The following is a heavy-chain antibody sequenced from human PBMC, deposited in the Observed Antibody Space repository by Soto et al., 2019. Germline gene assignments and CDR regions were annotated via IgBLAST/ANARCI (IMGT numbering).Heavy chain of an antibody. J-gene: IGHJ6*02. D-gene: IGHD6-19*01. CDR2: TSAYNGNT. V-gene: IGHV1-18*01. Sequence: QVQLVQSGAEVKKPGASVKVSCKASGYTFTSYGISWVRQAPGQGLEWMGWTSAYNGNTNYARKLQGRVTMTPDSSTSTVDMELRRLRSDDTAVYYCARRQWMVGGYYYGMDVWGQGSTVTVSS. CDR1: GYTFTSYG. CDR3: ARRQWMVGGYYYGMDV.